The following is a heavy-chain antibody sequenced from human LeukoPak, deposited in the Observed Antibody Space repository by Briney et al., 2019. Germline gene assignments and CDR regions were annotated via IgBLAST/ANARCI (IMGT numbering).Heavy chain of an antibody. CDR3: AKDPFSSIVGATTDY. D-gene: IGHD1-26*01. V-gene: IGHV3-23*01. J-gene: IGHJ4*02. CDR2: ISGSGGST. Sequence: PGGSLRLSCAASGFTFSSYAMSWVRQAPGKGLEWVSAISGSGGSTYYADSVKGRFTISRDNSKNTLYLQMNSLRAEDTAVYYCAKDPFSSIVGATTDYWGQGTLVTVSS. CDR1: GFTFSSYA.